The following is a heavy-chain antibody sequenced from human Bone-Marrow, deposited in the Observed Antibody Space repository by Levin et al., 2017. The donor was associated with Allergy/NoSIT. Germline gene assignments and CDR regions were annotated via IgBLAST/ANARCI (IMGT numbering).Heavy chain of an antibody. CDR2: ITADSKYI. J-gene: IGHJ4*02. D-gene: IGHD3-22*01. Sequence: GGSLRLSCAASGFDFTAFGMNWVRQAPGKGLEWVASITADSKYIYYGDSVKGRFTISRDNAKSSLYLQMNSLRAEDTAVYYCARGYDSGGDTSDYWGQGTLVTVSS. CDR1: GFDFTAFG. CDR3: ARGYDSGGDTSDY. V-gene: IGHV3-21*04.